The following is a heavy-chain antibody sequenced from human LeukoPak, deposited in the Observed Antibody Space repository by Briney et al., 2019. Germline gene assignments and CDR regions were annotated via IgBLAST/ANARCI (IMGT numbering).Heavy chain of an antibody. CDR3: ASADYDFWSGYPPSPDY. CDR1: GFTFSSFG. V-gene: IGHV3-21*01. D-gene: IGHD3-3*01. J-gene: IGHJ4*02. Sequence: GGSLRLSXAASGFTFSSFGINWVRQAPGKGLEWVSSISSSSSYIYYADSVKGRFTISRDNAKNSLYLQMNSLRAEDTAVYYCASADYDFWSGYPPSPDYWGQGTLVTVSS. CDR2: ISSSSSYI.